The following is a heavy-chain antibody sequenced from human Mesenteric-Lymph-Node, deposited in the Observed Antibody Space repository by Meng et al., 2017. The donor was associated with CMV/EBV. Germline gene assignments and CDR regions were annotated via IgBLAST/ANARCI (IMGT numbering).Heavy chain of an antibody. J-gene: IGHJ4*02. D-gene: IGHD5-18*01. CDR3: ARVAQYSYGPGYFDY. Sequence: GSLRLSCTVSGGSISSYYWSWIRQPPGKGLEWIGYIYYSGSTYYNPSLKSRVTISVDTSKNHFSLNLNSVTAADTAVYFCARVAQYSYGPGYFDYWGQGTLVTVSS. CDR1: GGSISSYY. CDR2: IYYSGST. V-gene: IGHV4-59*08.